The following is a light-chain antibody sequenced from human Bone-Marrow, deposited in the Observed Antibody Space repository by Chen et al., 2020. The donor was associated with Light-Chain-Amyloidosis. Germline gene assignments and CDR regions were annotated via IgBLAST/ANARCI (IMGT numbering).Light chain of an antibody. CDR2: EGS. CDR1: IIGTFNL. CDR3: CSYGGYSTFV. V-gene: IGLV2-23*03. J-gene: IGLJ2*01. Sequence: QSALTQPASVSGSPGRSITISCSRTIIGTFNLVSWYQQNPGNAPKLIIYEGSRRPSEVPDRFSGSTSGNTASLTISGLQTEDEADYYCCSYGGYSTFVFGGGTKLTVL.